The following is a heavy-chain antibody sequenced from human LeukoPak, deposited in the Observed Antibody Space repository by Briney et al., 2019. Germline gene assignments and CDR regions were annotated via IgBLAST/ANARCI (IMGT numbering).Heavy chain of an antibody. Sequence: PSETLSLTCTLSGGSISTYYWSWIRQPPGKGLEWIGYIYHSGSTNYNPSLKSRVTISVDTSKNHFSLKLSSVTAADTAVYYCARGGGYASPIGYWGQGALVTVSS. CDR1: GGSISTYY. D-gene: IGHD5-12*01. CDR2: IYHSGST. J-gene: IGHJ4*02. CDR3: ARGGGYASPIGY. V-gene: IGHV4-59*01.